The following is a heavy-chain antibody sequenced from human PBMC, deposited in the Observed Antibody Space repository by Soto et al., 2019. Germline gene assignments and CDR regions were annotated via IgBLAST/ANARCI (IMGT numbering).Heavy chain of an antibody. J-gene: IGHJ4*02. CDR3: ATSTGFPGFDY. Sequence: EVQLVESGGGLVQPGESLRLSCAASGFTVSSKYMTWVRQAPGKGLEWVSILYSGGTTFYADSVKGRVTISRDNSKNTVYLQMNSLRGEDTAVYYCATSTGFPGFDYWGQGSLVIVSS. V-gene: IGHV3-66*01. CDR2: LYSGGTT. CDR1: GFTVSSKY. D-gene: IGHD6-25*01.